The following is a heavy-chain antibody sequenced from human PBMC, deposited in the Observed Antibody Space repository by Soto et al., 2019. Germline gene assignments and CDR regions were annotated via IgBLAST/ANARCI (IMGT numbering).Heavy chain of an antibody. J-gene: IGHJ6*02. D-gene: IGHD6-19*01. Sequence: GGSLRLSCAASGFTFSSYWMHWVRQAPGKGLVWVSRINSDGSSTSYADSVKGRFTISRDNAKNTLYLQMNSLRAEDTAVYYCAVSSGWAEDGMDVWGQGTTVTVSS. CDR3: AVSSGWAEDGMDV. CDR2: INSDGSST. V-gene: IGHV3-74*01. CDR1: GFTFSSYW.